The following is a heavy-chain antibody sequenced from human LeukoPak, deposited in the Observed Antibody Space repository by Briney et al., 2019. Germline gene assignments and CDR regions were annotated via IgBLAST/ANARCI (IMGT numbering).Heavy chain of an antibody. Sequence: GRSLTLSCAASGFTLSTYYMNWVRQAPGKVLEWVSIIYSGGTTYYADSVRGRFTISRDTSKNTSSLQMNSLRAEDTAVYFCARLGDHFHWNLDLWGRGTLVTVSS. CDR3: ARLGDHFHWNLDL. CDR1: GFTLSTYY. D-gene: IGHD1-1*01. CDR2: IYSGGTT. V-gene: IGHV3-53*01. J-gene: IGHJ2*01.